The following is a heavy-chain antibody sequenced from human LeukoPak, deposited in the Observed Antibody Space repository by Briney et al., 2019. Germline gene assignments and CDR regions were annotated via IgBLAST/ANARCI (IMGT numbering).Heavy chain of an antibody. Sequence: PGGSLRLSCAASGFTFSSYAMSWVRQAPGKGLEWVSAITTSGGSTYYADSVKGRFTISRDNSKNTLFLQMISLRAEDTALYYCAKGLKGFSFGLYLDYWGQGTLVPVSS. CDR3: AKGLKGFSFGLYLDY. J-gene: IGHJ4*02. D-gene: IGHD3/OR15-3a*01. V-gene: IGHV3-23*01. CDR2: ITTSGGST. CDR1: GFTFSSYA.